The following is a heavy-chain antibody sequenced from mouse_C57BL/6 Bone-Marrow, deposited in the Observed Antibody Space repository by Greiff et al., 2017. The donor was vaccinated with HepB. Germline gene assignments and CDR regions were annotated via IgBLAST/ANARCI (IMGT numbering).Heavy chain of an antibody. Sequence: EVHLVESGGDLVKPGGSLKLSCAASGFTFSSYGMSWVRQTPDKRLEWVATISSGGSYTYYPDSVKGRFTISRDNAKNTLYLQMSSLKSEDTAMYYCARRDYGSSYYAMDYWGQGTSVTVSS. V-gene: IGHV5-6*01. D-gene: IGHD1-1*01. CDR1: GFTFSSYG. J-gene: IGHJ4*01. CDR3: ARRDYGSSYYAMDY. CDR2: ISSGGSYT.